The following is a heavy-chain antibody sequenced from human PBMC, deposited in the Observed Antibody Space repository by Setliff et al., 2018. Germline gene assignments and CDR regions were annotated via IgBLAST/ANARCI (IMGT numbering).Heavy chain of an antibody. CDR2: INHSGST. V-gene: IGHV4-34*01. Sequence: SETLSLTCAVYGESFSESFSGYYWNWIRQPPGKGLEWIGEINHSGSTNYNPSLKSRLSISVDASKNQFSLKLTSVTAADTAVYFCARVPHIWFGELVTFDDAFDIWGQGTMVTVSS. CDR1: GESFSESFSGYY. D-gene: IGHD3-10*01. CDR3: ARVPHIWFGELVTFDDAFDI. J-gene: IGHJ3*02.